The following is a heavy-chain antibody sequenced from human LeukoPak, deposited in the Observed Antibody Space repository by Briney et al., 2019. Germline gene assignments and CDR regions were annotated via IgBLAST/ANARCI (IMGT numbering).Heavy chain of an antibody. CDR3: ARDLVQLWSKDF. V-gene: IGHV3-48*03. D-gene: IGHD5-18*01. CDR2: ISSSGRNI. J-gene: IGHJ4*02. CDR1: GFTFSNYE. Sequence: GGSLRLSCAASGFTFSNYEFNWVRQAPGEGLEWVSYISSSGRNIYYTDSVKGRFTISRDNAKNSLYLQMNSLRAEDTAVYYCARDLVQLWSKDFWGQGTLVTVSS.